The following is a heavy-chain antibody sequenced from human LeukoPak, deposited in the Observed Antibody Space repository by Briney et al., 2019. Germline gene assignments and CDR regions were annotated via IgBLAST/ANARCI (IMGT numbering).Heavy chain of an antibody. CDR3: ARGEWPLDPGDY. J-gene: IGHJ4*02. CDR1: GGSFSGYY. D-gene: IGHD2-8*01. CDR2: INHSGST. V-gene: IGHV4-34*01. Sequence: SETLSLTCAVYGGSFSGYYWSWIRQPPGKGLEWIGEINHSGSTNYNPSLKSRVTISVDTPKNQFSLKLSSVTAADTAVYYYARGEWPLDPGDYWGQGTLVTVSS.